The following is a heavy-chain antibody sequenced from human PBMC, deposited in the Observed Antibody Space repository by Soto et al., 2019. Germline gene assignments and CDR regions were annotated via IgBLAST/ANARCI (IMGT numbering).Heavy chain of an antibody. CDR2: INHSGST. CDR1: GGSFSGYY. J-gene: IGHJ5*02. CDR3: ARAHIYYERDWFYP. D-gene: IGHD3-22*01. Sequence: QVQLQQWGAGLLKPSETLSLTCAVYGGSFSGYYWCWIRQPPGKGLEWLGEINHSGSTNYNPSLKSRGSISVDPSKNHSSLKLSSVTAADTAVYYCARAHIYYERDWFYPWGQGTLVTVSS. V-gene: IGHV4-34*01.